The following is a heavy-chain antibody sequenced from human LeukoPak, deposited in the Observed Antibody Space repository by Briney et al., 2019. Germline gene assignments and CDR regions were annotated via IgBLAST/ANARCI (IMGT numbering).Heavy chain of an antibody. CDR1: GFTFDDYA. J-gene: IGHJ4*02. Sequence: PGRSLRLSCAASGFTFDDYAMHWVRQAPGKGLEWVSGISWNSGSIGYADSVKGRFTISRDNAKNSLYLQMNSLRAEDTALYYCAKGPLGLRFNYFDYWGQGTLVTVSS. V-gene: IGHV3-9*01. CDR3: AKGPLGLRFNYFDY. D-gene: IGHD5-12*01. CDR2: ISWNSGSI.